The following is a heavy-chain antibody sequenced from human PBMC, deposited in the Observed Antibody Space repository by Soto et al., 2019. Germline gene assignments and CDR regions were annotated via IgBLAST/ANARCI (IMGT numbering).Heavy chain of an antibody. CDR2: IKSKGGGETR. J-gene: IGHJ4*02. CDR3: VWQAKYTSSFK. Sequence: EVQLVESEGGLVKPGGSLRLSCVVSGIPFIDAWMNWVRQAPGKGLEWVGRIKSKGGGETRDYAAPVKGRFTISRDDSKNALYLEMNTLDVEDTAVYICVWQAKYTSSFKWGQGTLVTVSS. V-gene: IGHV3-15*07. CDR1: GIPFIDAW. D-gene: IGHD6-13*01.